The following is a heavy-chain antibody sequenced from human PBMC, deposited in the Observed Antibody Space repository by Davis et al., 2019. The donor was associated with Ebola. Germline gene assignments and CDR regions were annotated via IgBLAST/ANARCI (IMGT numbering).Heavy chain of an antibody. V-gene: IGHV4-34*01. J-gene: IGHJ6*02. CDR1: GWSFSGYY. Sequence: MPSETLSLTCAVYGWSFSGYYWSWIRQPPGKGLEWIGEINHSGSTNYNPSLKSRVTISVDTSKKQFSLKLSSVTAADTAVYYCARGYSSSWLVYYYYGMDVWGQGTTATVSS. D-gene: IGHD6-13*01. CDR3: ARGYSSSWLVYYYYGMDV. CDR2: INHSGST.